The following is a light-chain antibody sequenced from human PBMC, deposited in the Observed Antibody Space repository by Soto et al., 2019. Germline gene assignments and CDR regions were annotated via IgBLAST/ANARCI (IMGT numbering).Light chain of an antibody. CDR1: QGINKF. J-gene: IGKJ4*01. Sequence: DIQMTQSPSSLSASVGASVTITCRASQGINKFLAWFQQKPGPAPKSLISTASRLQSVVPSRFSGSGSGTHFTLTINNLQPEDFATYYCQQYESFPLTFGGGTRVEIK. CDR3: QQYESFPLT. V-gene: IGKV1-16*01. CDR2: TAS.